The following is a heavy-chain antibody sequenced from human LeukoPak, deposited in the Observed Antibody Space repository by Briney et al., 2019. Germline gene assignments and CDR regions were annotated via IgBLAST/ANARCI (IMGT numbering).Heavy chain of an antibody. D-gene: IGHD2-21*02. CDR3: ARGGGAYCGGDCYSFDY. CDR1: GYTFTGYY. CDR2: INPNSGGT. Sequence: ASVKVSCKASGYTFTGYYMHWVRQAPGQGLEWMGWINPNSGGTNYAQKFQGRVTTTRDTSISTAYMELSRLRSDDTAVYYCARGGGAYCGGDCYSFDYWGQGTLVTVSS. J-gene: IGHJ4*02. V-gene: IGHV1-2*02.